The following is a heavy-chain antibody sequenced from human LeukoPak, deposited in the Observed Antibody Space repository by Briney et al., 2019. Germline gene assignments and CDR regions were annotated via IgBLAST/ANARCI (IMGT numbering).Heavy chain of an antibody. CDR3: AKRGVVIRVILVGFHKEAYYES. V-gene: IGHV3-23*01. D-gene: IGHD3/OR15-3a*01. CDR1: GITLNNYG. CDR2: ISDSGGST. Sequence: PGGSLRLSCVVSGITLNNYGMTWVRQAPGKGLEWVAGISDSGGSTKYADSVKGRFTISRDNPKNTLYLQMNSLRAEDTAVYFCAKRGVVIRVILVGFHKEAYYESWGQGALVTVSS. J-gene: IGHJ4*02.